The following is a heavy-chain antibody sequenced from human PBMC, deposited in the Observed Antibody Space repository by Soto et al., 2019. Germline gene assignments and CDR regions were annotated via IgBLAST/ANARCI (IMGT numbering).Heavy chain of an antibody. Sequence: QVQLVQSGAEVKKPGASVKVSCKASGYTFTSYAMHWVRQAPGQRLEWMGWINAGNGNTKYSQKFQGRVTITRDTSASTAYMELSSLRSEDTAVYYCARARAMGQSRFDYWGQGTLVTVSS. V-gene: IGHV1-3*01. J-gene: IGHJ4*02. D-gene: IGHD5-18*01. CDR1: GYTFTSYA. CDR3: ARARAMGQSRFDY. CDR2: INAGNGNT.